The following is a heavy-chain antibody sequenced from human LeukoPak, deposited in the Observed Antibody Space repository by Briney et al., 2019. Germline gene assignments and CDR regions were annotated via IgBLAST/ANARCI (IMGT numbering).Heavy chain of an antibody. CDR2: IWYDGSNK. V-gene: IGHV3-33*01. J-gene: IGHJ4*02. D-gene: IGHD3-9*01. CDR1: GFTFSSYG. Sequence: GRSLRLSCAASGFTFSSYGMHWVRQAPGKGLEWVAVIWYDGSNKYYADSVKGRFTISRDNSKNTLYLQMNSLRAEDTAVYYCARDLANYDILTGSDYWGQGTLVTVSS. CDR3: ARDLANYDILTGSDY.